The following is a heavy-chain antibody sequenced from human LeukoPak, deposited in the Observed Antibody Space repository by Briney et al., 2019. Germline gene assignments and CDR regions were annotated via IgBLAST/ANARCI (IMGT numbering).Heavy chain of an antibody. Sequence: KPSETLSLTCAVYGGSFSGYYWSWIRQPPGKGLEWIGEINHSGSTNYNPSLKSRVTISVDTSKNQFSLNLNSVTAADTALYYCARHGGSSGWYHFDYWGQGTLVTVSS. V-gene: IGHV4-34*01. CDR2: INHSGST. J-gene: IGHJ4*02. CDR1: GGSFSGYY. CDR3: ARHGGSSGWYHFDY. D-gene: IGHD6-13*01.